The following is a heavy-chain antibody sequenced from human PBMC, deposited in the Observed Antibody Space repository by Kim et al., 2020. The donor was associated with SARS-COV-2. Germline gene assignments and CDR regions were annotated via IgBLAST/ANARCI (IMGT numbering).Heavy chain of an antibody. CDR3: ARVQYLRFDDFSV. CDR2: IKQDGSEK. J-gene: IGHJ3*01. D-gene: IGHD5-12*01. Sequence: GGSLRLSCAASGFIFSNHRMSWVRQAPGKGLEWVANIKQDGSEKYYVDSVKGRFIISRDNAKNSLYLQMNSLRVEDTAVYYCARVQYLRFDDFSVWGQGT. CDR1: GFIFSNHR. V-gene: IGHV3-7*01.